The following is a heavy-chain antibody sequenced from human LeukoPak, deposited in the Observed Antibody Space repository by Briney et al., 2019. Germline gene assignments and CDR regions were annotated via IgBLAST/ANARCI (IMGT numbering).Heavy chain of an antibody. V-gene: IGHV3-7*05. CDR3: ARDQRYCSSSSCPWEPFDY. J-gene: IGHJ4*02. CDR1: GFTFSSYW. Sequence: GGSLRLSCAASGFTFSSYWMSWVRQAPGKGLEWVANIKQDGSEKYYVDSVKGRLTSSRDNAKNSLYLQMNSLRAEDTAVYYCARDQRYCSSSSCPWEPFDYWGQGTLVTVSS. D-gene: IGHD2-2*01. CDR2: IKQDGSEK.